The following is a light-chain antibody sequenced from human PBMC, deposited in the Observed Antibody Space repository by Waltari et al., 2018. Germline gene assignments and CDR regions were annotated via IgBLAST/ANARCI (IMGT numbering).Light chain of an antibody. CDR3: QQYDNWPPWT. CDR1: QSISIN. J-gene: IGKJ1*01. V-gene: IGKV3-15*01. CDR2: AAS. Sequence: EIAMTQSPVTLSVSPGDTATLSCRASQSISINLAWYQQKPGQAPRLLIYAASTRASGIPARFSGSGSVTEFTLTISSLQSEDFAVYYCQQYDNWPPWTFGQGTKVEI.